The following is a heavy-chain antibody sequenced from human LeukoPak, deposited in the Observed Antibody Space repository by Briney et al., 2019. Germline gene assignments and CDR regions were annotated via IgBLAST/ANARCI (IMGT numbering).Heavy chain of an antibody. V-gene: IGHV1-18*01. CDR3: ARDPAGRGIVATPPSY. D-gene: IGHD5-12*01. Sequence: GASVKVSCKASGYTLTSYGISWVRQAPGQGLEWMGWISAYNGNTNYAQKLQGRVTMTTDTSTSTAYMELRSLRSDDTAVYYCARDPAGRGIVATPPSYWGQGTLVTVSS. J-gene: IGHJ4*02. CDR1: GYTLTSYG. CDR2: ISAYNGNT.